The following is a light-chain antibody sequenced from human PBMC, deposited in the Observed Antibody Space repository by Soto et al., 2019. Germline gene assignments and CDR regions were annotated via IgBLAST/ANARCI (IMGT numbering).Light chain of an antibody. V-gene: IGKV1-6*01. Sequence: AIQMTQSPSSLSASVGDRVTITCRASQGIRDELGWYQQKPGKAPKLLIYAASILQSGVPSRFSGSGSGTDFTLTISSLQPEDSATYYCLQDNNYPRTFGRGTKVEIK. CDR3: LQDNNYPRT. CDR2: AAS. CDR1: QGIRDE. J-gene: IGKJ4*02.